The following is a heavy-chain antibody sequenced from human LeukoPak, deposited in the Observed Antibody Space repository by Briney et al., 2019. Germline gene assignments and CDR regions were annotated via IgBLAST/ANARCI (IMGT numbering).Heavy chain of an antibody. CDR1: GGTFSSYA. Sequence: ASVKVSCKASGGTFSSYAISWVRQAPGQGLEWMGGIIPIFGTANYAQKFQGRVTITADESTSTAYMELSSLRSEDTAVYYCGRDVGVSMVRGVSDYWGQGTLVTVSS. CDR3: GRDVGVSMVRGVSDY. D-gene: IGHD3-10*01. V-gene: IGHV1-69*13. CDR2: IIPIFGTA. J-gene: IGHJ4*02.